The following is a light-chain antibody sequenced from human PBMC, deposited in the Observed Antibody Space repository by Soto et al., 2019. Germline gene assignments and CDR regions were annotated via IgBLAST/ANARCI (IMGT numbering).Light chain of an antibody. Sequence: SYELTQPPSVSVSQGQTATITCSGDKLGERYVCWYQQKPGQSPVLVLYQDTKRPSGIPERFSGSNSGNTAALTISGTQAMDEADYYCQAWDRTAPVVFGGGTKLTVL. CDR1: KLGERY. J-gene: IGLJ2*01. V-gene: IGLV3-1*01. CDR2: QDT. CDR3: QAWDRTAPVV.